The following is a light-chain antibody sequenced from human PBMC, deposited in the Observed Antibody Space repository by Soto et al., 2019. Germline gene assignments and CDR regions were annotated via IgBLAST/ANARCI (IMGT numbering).Light chain of an antibody. CDR2: GAS. V-gene: IGKV3-20*01. Sequence: EVVLTQSPGTLSLSPGDRATLSCRASQGVSANYLAWYQQKLCQAPRLLIYGASTRATGTPDRFSGNGSETDFTLTISRLEPEDFSVYHCHQYGSTPFTFGPGTKVDIK. CDR3: HQYGSTPFT. J-gene: IGKJ3*01. CDR1: QGVSANY.